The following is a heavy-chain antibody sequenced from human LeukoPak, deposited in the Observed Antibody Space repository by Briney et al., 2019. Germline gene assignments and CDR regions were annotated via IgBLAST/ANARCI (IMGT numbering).Heavy chain of an antibody. CDR1: GFTFSSYS. CDR3: ARGGYCSSTSCYMGVLGTN. V-gene: IGHV3-48*01. CDR2: ISSSSSTI. D-gene: IGHD2-2*02. J-gene: IGHJ4*02. Sequence: GGPLRLSCAASGFTFSSYSMNWVRQAPGKGLEWVSYISSSSSTIYYADSVKGRFTISRDNAKNSLYLQMNSLRAEDTAVYYCARGGYCSSTSCYMGVLGTNWGQGTLVTVSS.